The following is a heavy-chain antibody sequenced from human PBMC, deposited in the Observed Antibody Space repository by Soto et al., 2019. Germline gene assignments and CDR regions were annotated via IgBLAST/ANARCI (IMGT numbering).Heavy chain of an antibody. Sequence: EVQLVESGGGLVQPGGSLRLSCAASGFTFSSYWMHWVRQAPGKGLVWVSRINSDGSSTSYADSVKGRFTNSRDNAKNTLYLQMNSLRAEDTAVYYCARIGSGWYTGGYFDYWGQGTLVTVSS. V-gene: IGHV3-74*01. CDR2: INSDGSST. D-gene: IGHD6-19*01. CDR1: GFTFSSYW. J-gene: IGHJ4*02. CDR3: ARIGSGWYTGGYFDY.